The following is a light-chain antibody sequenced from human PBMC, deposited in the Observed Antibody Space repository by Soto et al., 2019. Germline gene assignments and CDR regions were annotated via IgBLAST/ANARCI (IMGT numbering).Light chain of an antibody. Sequence: QSALTQPASVSGSPGQSITISCTGTSSDVGSFNLVSWYQVHPGKAPKLMIYEATKRPSGVSDRFSGSKSANAASLTISGLQAEDEADYYCCSYAGIRTFYVFGSGTKVTVL. CDR2: EAT. CDR1: SSDVGSFNL. J-gene: IGLJ1*01. CDR3: CSYAGIRTFYV. V-gene: IGLV2-23*01.